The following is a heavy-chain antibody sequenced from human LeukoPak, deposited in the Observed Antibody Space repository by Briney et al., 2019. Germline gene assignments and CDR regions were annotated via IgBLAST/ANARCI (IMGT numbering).Heavy chain of an antibody. D-gene: IGHD6-19*01. CDR1: GYTFTGYY. CDR2: INPNSGGT. J-gene: IGHJ5*02. CDR3: ARVPPGEQWLVRANWFDP. Sequence: ASVKVSCKASGYTFTGYYMHWVRQAPGLGLEWMGRINPNSGGTNYAQKFQGRVTMTRDTSISTAYMELSRLRSDDTAVYYCARVPPGEQWLVRANWFDPWGQGTLVTVSS. V-gene: IGHV1-2*06.